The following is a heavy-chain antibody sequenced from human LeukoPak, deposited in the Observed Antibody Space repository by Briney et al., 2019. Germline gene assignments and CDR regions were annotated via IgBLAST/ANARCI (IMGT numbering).Heavy chain of an antibody. Sequence: GASVKVSCKASGYTFTGYYMHWVRQAPGQGLEWMGWINPNSGGTNCAQKFQGRVTMTRDTSISTAYMELSRLRSDDTAVYYCARWSGVYYDSSGYLYWGQGTLVTVSS. D-gene: IGHD3-22*01. J-gene: IGHJ4*02. CDR1: GYTFTGYY. CDR3: ARWSGVYYDSSGYLY. V-gene: IGHV1-2*02. CDR2: INPNSGGT.